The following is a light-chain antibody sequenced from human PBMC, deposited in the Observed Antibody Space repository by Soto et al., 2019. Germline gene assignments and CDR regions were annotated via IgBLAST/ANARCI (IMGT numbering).Light chain of an antibody. CDR2: GAS. CDR3: QQYGSSPGT. J-gene: IGKJ1*01. V-gene: IGKV3-20*01. Sequence: EIVMTQSPATLSVSPGERATLFCRASHSVSSSLAWYQQKLGQAPRLLIYGASSRATGIPDRFSGSGSGTDFTLTISRLEPEDFAVYYCQQYGSSPGTFGQGTKVDI. CDR1: HSVSSS.